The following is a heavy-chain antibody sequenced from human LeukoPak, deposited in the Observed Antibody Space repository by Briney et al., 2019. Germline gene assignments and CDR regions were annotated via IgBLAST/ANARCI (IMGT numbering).Heavy chain of an antibody. V-gene: IGHV3-7*01. CDR1: GFTFSSYA. CDR3: ARDQVGGYYQF. Sequence: QPGGSLRLSCAASGFTFSSYAMHWVRQAPGKGPEWVANIREDGRKAYYVDSVMGRFTISRDNVKNSLYLQMNYLRAEDTAVYYCARDQVGGYYQFWGQGALVAVSS. D-gene: IGHD2-21*02. CDR2: IREDGRKA. J-gene: IGHJ4*02.